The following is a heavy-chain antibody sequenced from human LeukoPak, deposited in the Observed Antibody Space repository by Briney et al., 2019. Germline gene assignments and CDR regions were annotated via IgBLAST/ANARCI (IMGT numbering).Heavy chain of an antibody. D-gene: IGHD3-10*01. Sequence: PSETLSLTCAVYGGSLSGYYWNWIRQPPGKGLEWIGEINRSGSINYSPSLESRVTISLDTSNSQFSLKLSSVTAADTAVYYCARVRTTMVRGANNWFDPWGQGTLVTVSS. CDR3: ARVRTTMVRGANNWFDP. CDR1: GGSLSGYY. V-gene: IGHV4-34*01. CDR2: INRSGSI. J-gene: IGHJ5*02.